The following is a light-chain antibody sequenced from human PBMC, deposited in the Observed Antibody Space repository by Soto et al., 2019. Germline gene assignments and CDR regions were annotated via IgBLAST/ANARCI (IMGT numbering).Light chain of an antibody. J-gene: IGKJ1*01. CDR1: QSISSW. V-gene: IGKV1-5*01. CDR3: QQYNSFAWT. CDR2: DPS. Sequence: DIQMTQSPSTLSASVGDRVTITCRASQSISSWLAWYQQKPGKAPKLLIYDPSSLESGVPSRFSGSGSGTEFTLPISSLQPDDFSTYYCQQYNSFAWTFGQGTKVEIK.